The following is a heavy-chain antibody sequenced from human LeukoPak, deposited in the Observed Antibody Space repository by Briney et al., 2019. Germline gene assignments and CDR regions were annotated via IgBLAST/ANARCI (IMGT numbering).Heavy chain of an antibody. CDR3: ARDQGCSGGSCYPAFDY. Sequence: PGGSLRLSCAASGFTFSSYEMNWVRLAPGKGLEWVSYISRSGSAIYYADSVKGRFTISRDNAKNSLYLQMDSLRAEDTAVYYCARDQGCSGGSCYPAFDYWGQGTLVTVSS. D-gene: IGHD2-15*01. CDR2: ISRSGSAI. J-gene: IGHJ4*02. CDR1: GFTFSSYE. V-gene: IGHV3-48*03.